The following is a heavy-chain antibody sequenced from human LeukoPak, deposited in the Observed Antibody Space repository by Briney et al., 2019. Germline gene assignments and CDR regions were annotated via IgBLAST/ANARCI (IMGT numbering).Heavy chain of an antibody. CDR2: ISSSGSTI. Sequence: GGSLRLSCAASGFTFSSYEMNWVRQAPGKGLEWVSYISSSGSTIYYADSVKGRFTISRDNAKNSLYLQMNSLRAEDAAVYYCARDLRVTATAFDIWGQGTMVTVSS. J-gene: IGHJ3*02. CDR1: GFTFSSYE. CDR3: ARDLRVTATAFDI. V-gene: IGHV3-48*03. D-gene: IGHD2-21*02.